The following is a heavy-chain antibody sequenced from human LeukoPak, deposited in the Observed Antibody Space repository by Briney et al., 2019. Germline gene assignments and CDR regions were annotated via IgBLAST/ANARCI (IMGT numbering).Heavy chain of an antibody. CDR2: IYYSGST. CDR1: GASLSLYY. CDR3: AGERGEEYSSGWYKGNYFDN. J-gene: IGHJ4*02. D-gene: IGHD6-19*01. Sequence: SETLSLTCTVSGASLSLYYWSWTRQPPGKGLEWIGHIYYSGSTHYNPSLRSRVTLSVDTSKNQFSLKLTSVTGADTAVYYCAGERGEEYSSGWYKGNYFDNWGQGIRVTVSS. V-gene: IGHV4-59*12.